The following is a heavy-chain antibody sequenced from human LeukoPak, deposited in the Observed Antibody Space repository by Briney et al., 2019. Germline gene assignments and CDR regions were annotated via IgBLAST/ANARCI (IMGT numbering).Heavy chain of an antibody. Sequence: PSETLSLTCTVSGGSISSGDYYWSWIRQPPGKGLEWIGYIYYSGSTYYNPSLKSRVTISVDTSKNQFSLKLSSVTAADTAVYYCASSYTMENWFDPWGQGTLVTVSS. J-gene: IGHJ5*02. CDR1: GGSISSGDYY. CDR3: ASSYTMENWFDP. V-gene: IGHV4-30-4*08. CDR2: IYYSGST. D-gene: IGHD2-2*02.